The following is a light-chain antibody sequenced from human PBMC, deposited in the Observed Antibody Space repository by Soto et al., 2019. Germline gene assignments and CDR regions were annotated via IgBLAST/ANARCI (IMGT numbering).Light chain of an antibody. CDR3: QQYYSSPCT. V-gene: IGKV1-39*01. CDR2: AAS. Sequence: DIQMTQSPSSLSASIGDRVTITCRASQSVTSNLNWYQQKFGETPKLLMYAASNLQGEVPSRFSGSGSGTDFTLTISSLQPEDFATYYWQQYYSSPCTFGQGTKLEV. J-gene: IGKJ2*02. CDR1: QSVTSN.